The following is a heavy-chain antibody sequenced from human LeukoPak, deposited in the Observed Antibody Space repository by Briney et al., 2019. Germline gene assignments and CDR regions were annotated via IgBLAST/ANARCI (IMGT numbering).Heavy chain of an antibody. CDR3: ARTSSGVSDGMDV. J-gene: IGHJ6*02. V-gene: IGHV4-61*02. Sequence: PSQTLSLTCTVSGDSISSGSYYWSWLRQPAGKGLEWIGRIYTSGSTNYNPSLRSRVTISVDTSKNQFSLKLSSVTAADTAVYYCARTSSGVSDGMDVWGQGTTVTVSS. D-gene: IGHD3-22*01. CDR1: GDSISSGSYY. CDR2: IYTSGST.